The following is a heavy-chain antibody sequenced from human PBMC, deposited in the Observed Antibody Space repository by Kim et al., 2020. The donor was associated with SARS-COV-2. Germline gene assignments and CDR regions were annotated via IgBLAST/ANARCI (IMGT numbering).Heavy chain of an antibody. CDR3: ARAPHAAAASRFNI. J-gene: IGHJ3*02. V-gene: IGHV3-30*03. D-gene: IGHD6-13*01. Sequence: YADSAKGRFTISRDNSKNTLYLQRNSLRVEDTAVYYCARAPHAAAASRFNIWGQGTVATVSS.